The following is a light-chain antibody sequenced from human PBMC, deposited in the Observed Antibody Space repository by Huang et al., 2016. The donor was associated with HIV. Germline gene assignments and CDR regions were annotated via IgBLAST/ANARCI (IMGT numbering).Light chain of an antibody. CDR1: QSISSY. CDR3: QQSYSNTFT. J-gene: IGKJ3*01. CDR2: AAS. Sequence: DIQMTQSPSSLSASVGDRVIITCRASQSISSYLNWYQQQPGKAPNRLIYAASSLQSGVPSRFSGSGSGTDFTLTIRSLQPEDFATYYCQQSYSNTFTFGAGTKVDVK. V-gene: IGKV1-39*01.